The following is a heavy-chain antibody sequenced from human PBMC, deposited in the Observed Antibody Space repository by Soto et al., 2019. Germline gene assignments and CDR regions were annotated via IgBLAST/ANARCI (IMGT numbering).Heavy chain of an antibody. D-gene: IGHD1-1*01. V-gene: IGHV3-74*01. Sequence: PGGSLRLSCVASGFAFDQYWMHWVRQAAGKGLEWVSRISDDGARIDYADFVKGRFTIARDNARNTLFLQMRSLRGEDTAVYYCTRGPRPSSTGTGALWGREALVTVSS. CDR3: TRGPRPSSTGTGAL. CDR1: GFAFDQYW. CDR2: ISDDGARI. J-gene: IGHJ4*02.